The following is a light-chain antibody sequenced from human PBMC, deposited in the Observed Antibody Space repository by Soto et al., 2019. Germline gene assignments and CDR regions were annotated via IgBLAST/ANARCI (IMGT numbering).Light chain of an antibody. CDR3: QQTYSTRVI. CDR2: SAS. J-gene: IGKJ2*01. V-gene: IGKV1-39*01. CDR1: QTIRTY. Sequence: EIPKPQYRPPLSASVGNRVTITCRASQTIRTYLHWYGDVPGKGANLLIYSASNVQSRVPTRFSGSGSGTYFTLTISSLQPEDSGTYYCQQTYSTRVIFG.